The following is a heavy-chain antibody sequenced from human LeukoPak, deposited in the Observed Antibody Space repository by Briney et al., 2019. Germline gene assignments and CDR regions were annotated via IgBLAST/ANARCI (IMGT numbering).Heavy chain of an antibody. CDR2: IIPILGIA. CDR3: ARDYGETTAFAI. D-gene: IGHD1-1*01. CDR1: VGTFSTYA. Sequence: SLKVPCKASVGTFSTYAINWVRQAPGQGLEWMGRIIPILGIANYAQKFQGRVTITADKSTTTAYMELSSLRSEDTAVYYCARDYGETTAFAIWGQGTMVTVSS. J-gene: IGHJ3*02. V-gene: IGHV1-69*04.